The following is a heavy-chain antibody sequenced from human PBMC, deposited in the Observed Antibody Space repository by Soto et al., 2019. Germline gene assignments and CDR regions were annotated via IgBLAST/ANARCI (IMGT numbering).Heavy chain of an antibody. CDR3: ARDPMVRGVPHPPDY. D-gene: IGHD3-10*01. CDR2: ISGYNVNT. Sequence: QVQLVQSGAEVRKPGASVKVSCKASGYTFTNYAITWVRQAPGQGLEWMGWISGYNVNTNYAQRLQGRVTMPTDTATSTAYMELRSLRSDDTAVYYCARDPMVRGVPHPPDYWGQGSLVTVSS. CDR1: GYTFTNYA. V-gene: IGHV1-18*01. J-gene: IGHJ4*02.